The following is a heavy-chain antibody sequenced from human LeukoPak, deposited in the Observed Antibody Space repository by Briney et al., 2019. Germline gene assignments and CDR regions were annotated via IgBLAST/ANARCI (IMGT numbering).Heavy chain of an antibody. CDR2: IYPGDSDT. Sequence: GESLKISRKGSGYSFTSHWIGLVRQMPGKGVGWMGIIYPGDSDTRYSPSFQGQVTISADKSIRTAYLQWSSLKASDTAMYYCARLNSSGWYGGAFDIWGQETMVTVSS. J-gene: IGHJ3*02. V-gene: IGHV5-51*01. CDR1: GYSFTSHW. CDR3: ARLNSSGWYGGAFDI. D-gene: IGHD6-19*01.